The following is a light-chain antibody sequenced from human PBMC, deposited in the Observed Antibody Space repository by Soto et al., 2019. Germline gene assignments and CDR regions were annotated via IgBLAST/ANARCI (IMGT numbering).Light chain of an antibody. J-gene: IGKJ5*01. Sequence: EIVLTQSPGTLSLSPGERATLSCRASQSVSSSYLAWYQQKPGQAPRLLIYDASSRATGIPDRFSGSGSGTDFTLTISRLEPEDFAVYYCQQYGSTRITFCQGTRLEIK. CDR3: QQYGSTRIT. V-gene: IGKV3-20*01. CDR2: DAS. CDR1: QSVSSSY.